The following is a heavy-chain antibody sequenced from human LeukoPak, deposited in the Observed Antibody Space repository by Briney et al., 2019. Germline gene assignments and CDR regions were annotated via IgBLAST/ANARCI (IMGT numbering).Heavy chain of an antibody. CDR3: ARGSSHSSSSGRRSLYSYGMDV. CDR1: GGSFSGYY. Sequence: SETLSLTCAVYGGSFSGYYWSWIRQPPGKGLEWIGEINHSGITNYNPSLKSRVTISVETSKNQFSLKLSSVTAADPAVYYCARGSSHSSSSGRRSLYSYGMDVWGQGTTVTVSS. J-gene: IGHJ6*02. V-gene: IGHV4-34*01. D-gene: IGHD6-6*01. CDR2: INHSGIT.